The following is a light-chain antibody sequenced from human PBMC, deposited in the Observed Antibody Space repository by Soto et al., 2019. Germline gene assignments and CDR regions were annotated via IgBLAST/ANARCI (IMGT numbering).Light chain of an antibody. Sequence: QSVLTQPPSVSAAPGQKVTISCSGSSSNIGNNYVSWYQQLPGTAPKLLIYDNNKRPSGIPDRFSGSKSGTSATLGITGRPNGGGGDYYCGTWDSSLSAVVFGGGTKLTVL. V-gene: IGLV1-51*01. CDR1: SSNIGNNY. J-gene: IGLJ2*01. CDR3: GTWDSSLSAVV. CDR2: DNN.